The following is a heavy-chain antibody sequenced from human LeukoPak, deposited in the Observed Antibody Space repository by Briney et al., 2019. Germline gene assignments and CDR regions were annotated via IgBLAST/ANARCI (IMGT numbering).Heavy chain of an antibody. CDR2: INHSGST. D-gene: IGHD3-10*01. Sequence: ASETLSLTCAVYGGSFSGYYWSWIRQPPGKGLEWIGEINHSGSTNYNPSLKSRVTISVDTSKNQFSLKLSSVTAADTAVYYCARVGFGELRYWGQGTLVTVSS. V-gene: IGHV4-34*01. CDR1: GGSFSGYY. CDR3: ARVGFGELRY. J-gene: IGHJ4*02.